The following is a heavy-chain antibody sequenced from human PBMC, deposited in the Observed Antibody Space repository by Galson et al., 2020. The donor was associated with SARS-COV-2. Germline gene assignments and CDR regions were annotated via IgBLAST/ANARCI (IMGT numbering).Heavy chain of an antibody. CDR3: ARGGYDLGYYYYYMDV. V-gene: IGHV6-1*01. J-gene: IGHJ6*03. CDR2: TYYRSKWYN. CDR1: GDSVSSNSAA. D-gene: IGHD5-12*01. Sequence: SQTLSLTCAISGDSVSSNSAAWNWIRQSPSRGLEWLGRTYYRSKWYNDYAVSVKSRITINPDTSKNQFSLQLNSVTPEDTAVYYCARGGYDLGYYYYYMDVWGKGTTVTVSS.